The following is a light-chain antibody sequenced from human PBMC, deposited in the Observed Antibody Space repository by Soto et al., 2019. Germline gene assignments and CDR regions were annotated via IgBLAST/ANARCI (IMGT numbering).Light chain of an antibody. J-gene: IGLJ3*02. CDR2: EGG. CDR3: RTYAGGTTWV. V-gene: IGLV2-23*01. Sequence: QSVLTQPASVSGSPGQSITISCTGTSSDVGSYNLVSWYQQHPGKAPNLMIYEGGKRPSGVSDRFSGSKSGNTASLTISGLQAEDEADYYCRTYAGGTTWVFGGGTKLTVL. CDR1: SSDVGSYNL.